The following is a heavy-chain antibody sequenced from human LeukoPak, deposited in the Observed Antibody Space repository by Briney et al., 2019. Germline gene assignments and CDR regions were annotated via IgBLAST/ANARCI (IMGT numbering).Heavy chain of an antibody. CDR2: IKSKTDGGTT. Sequence: GGSLRLSCAASGFTFSNAWMSWVRQAPGKGLEWVGRIKSKTDGGTTDYAAPVKGRFTISRDDSKNTLYLQMNSLKTEDTAVYYCTRDRFYVWFDPWGQGTLVTVSS. D-gene: IGHD3-16*01. CDR1: GFTFSNAW. V-gene: IGHV3-15*01. J-gene: IGHJ5*02. CDR3: TRDRFYVWFDP.